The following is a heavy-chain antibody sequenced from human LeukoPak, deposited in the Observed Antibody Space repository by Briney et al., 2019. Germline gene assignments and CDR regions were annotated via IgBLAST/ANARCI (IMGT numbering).Heavy chain of an antibody. CDR3: VRESKAFSGYDSP. J-gene: IGHJ5*02. D-gene: IGHD5-12*01. CDR1: GGTFSSYA. Sequence: SVKVSCKASGGTFSSYAISWVRQAPGQGLEWMGRIIPIFGTANYAQKFLGRVTMTRDTSTSTVYMELSSLRSKDTAVYYCVRESKAFSGYDSPWGQGTLVTVSS. CDR2: IIPIFGTA. V-gene: IGHV1-69*05.